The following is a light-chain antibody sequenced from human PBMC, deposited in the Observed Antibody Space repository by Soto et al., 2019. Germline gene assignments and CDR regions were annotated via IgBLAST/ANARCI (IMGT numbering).Light chain of an antibody. CDR1: QSVSSTH. CDR3: QRYGSSPWT. V-gene: IGKV3-20*01. Sequence: EIVLTQSPGTLSLSPGERATLSCRASQSVSSTHLAWYQQKPGQAPRLLIYGASSRATGIPDRFSGSGSGTDFTLTISRLEPEDFAVYYCQRYGSSPWTFGQGTKVEIK. CDR2: GAS. J-gene: IGKJ1*01.